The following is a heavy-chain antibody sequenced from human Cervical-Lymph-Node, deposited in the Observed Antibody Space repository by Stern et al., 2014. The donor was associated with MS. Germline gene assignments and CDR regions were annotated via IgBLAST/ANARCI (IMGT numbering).Heavy chain of an antibody. CDR1: GYTFTSYY. V-gene: IGHV1-46*01. CDR2: ISPSGGST. CDR3: ARVAVAGTAYYYYGMDV. D-gene: IGHD6-19*01. J-gene: IGHJ6*02. Sequence: VQLVQSGAEVKKPGASVKVSCKTSGYTFTSYYIHWVRQAPGPGLEWMGIISPSGGSTSYAQKFQDRVTMTRDTSTSTVYMELSSLRSDDTALYYCARVAVAGTAYYYYGMDVWGQGTTVTVSS.